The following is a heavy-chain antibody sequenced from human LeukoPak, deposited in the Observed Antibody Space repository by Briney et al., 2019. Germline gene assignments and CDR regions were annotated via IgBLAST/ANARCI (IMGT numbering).Heavy chain of an antibody. J-gene: IGHJ4*02. D-gene: IGHD6-19*01. CDR1: GFTFSSYG. CDR2: IRYDGSNK. Sequence: GGSLRLSCAASGFTFSSYGMPWVRQAPGKGLEWVAFIRYDGSNKYYADSVKGRFTISRDNSKNTLYLRMNSLRAEDTAVYYCAKDSYSSGWADYWGQGTLVTVSS. CDR3: AKDSYSSGWADY. V-gene: IGHV3-30*02.